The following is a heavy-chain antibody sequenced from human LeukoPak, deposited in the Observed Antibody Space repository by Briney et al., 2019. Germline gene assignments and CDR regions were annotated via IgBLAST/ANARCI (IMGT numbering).Heavy chain of an antibody. D-gene: IGHD3-3*01. Sequence: GASVKVSCKASGYTFTGYYMHWVRPAPGQGLEWMGWINPNSGGTNYAQKFQGRVTMTRDTSISTAYMELSRLRSDDTAVYYCAREERFLEWLPGDYWGQGTLVTVSS. CDR3: AREERFLEWLPGDY. CDR2: INPNSGGT. V-gene: IGHV1-2*02. CDR1: GYTFTGYY. J-gene: IGHJ4*02.